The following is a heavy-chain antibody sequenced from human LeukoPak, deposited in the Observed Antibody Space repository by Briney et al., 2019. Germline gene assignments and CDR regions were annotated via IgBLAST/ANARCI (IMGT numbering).Heavy chain of an antibody. CDR1: GLTFSNAW. CDR3: TTKHGFQEGIDY. J-gene: IGHJ4*02. D-gene: IGHD6-13*01. V-gene: IGHV3-15*01. Sequence: PGGSLRLSCAGSGLTFSNAWMTWVRLAPGKGLEWVGHIKSKTDGATTEYTTPVKGRFTISRDDSKNTLYLQMNSLKTEDTALYYCTTKHGFQEGIDYWGQGTLVTVSS. CDR2: IKSKTDGATT.